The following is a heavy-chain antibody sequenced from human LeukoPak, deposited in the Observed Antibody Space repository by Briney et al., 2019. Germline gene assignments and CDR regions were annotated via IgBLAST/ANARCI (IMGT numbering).Heavy chain of an antibody. CDR3: ARDGIVVVPAADHLAYPYFDY. V-gene: IGHV3-7*01. Sequence: GGSLRLSCAASGFTFSSYWMSWVRQAPGKGLEWVANIKQDGSEKYYVDSVKGRFTISRDNAKNSLYLQMNSLRAEDTAVYYCARDGIVVVPAADHLAYPYFDYWGQGTLVTVSS. CDR1: GFTFSSYW. D-gene: IGHD2-2*01. J-gene: IGHJ4*02. CDR2: IKQDGSEK.